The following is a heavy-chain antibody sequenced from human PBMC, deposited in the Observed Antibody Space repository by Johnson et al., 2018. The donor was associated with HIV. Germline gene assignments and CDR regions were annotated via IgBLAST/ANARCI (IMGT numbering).Heavy chain of an antibody. CDR2: IWYDGSNK. D-gene: IGHD6-6*01. Sequence: QVQLVESGGGVVQPGRSLRLSCAASGFSFSSYGMHWVRQAAGKGLEWVALIWYDGSNKYNADSVKGRFTISRDNSKNTLYLQMNSLRAEDTAVYYCATDEYTNSLGVWGQGTMVTVSS. J-gene: IGHJ3*01. CDR1: GFSFSSYG. CDR3: ATDEYTNSLGV. V-gene: IGHV3-33*08.